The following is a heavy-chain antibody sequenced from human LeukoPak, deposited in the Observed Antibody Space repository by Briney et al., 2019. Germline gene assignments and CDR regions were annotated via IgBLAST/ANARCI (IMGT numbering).Heavy chain of an antibody. J-gene: IGHJ5*02. Sequence: GGSLRLSCAASGFTFSSYWMSWVRQAPGKGLEWVANIKQDGSEKYYVDSVKGRFTISRDNAKNSLYLQMNSLRAEDTAVYYCARGSPTIPMYNWFDPWGQGTLVTVSS. CDR2: IKQDGSEK. CDR1: GFTFSSYW. V-gene: IGHV3-7*03. CDR3: ARGSPTIPMYNWFDP. D-gene: IGHD5-24*01.